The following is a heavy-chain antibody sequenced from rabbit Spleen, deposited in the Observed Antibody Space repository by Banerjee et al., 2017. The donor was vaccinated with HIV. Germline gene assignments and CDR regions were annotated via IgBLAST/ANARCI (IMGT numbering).Heavy chain of an antibody. Sequence: QSLEESGGDLVKPGASLTLTCTASGLDLGSNYWICWVRQAPGKGLEWIGIIYPITETTYYANWVNGRFTISSDNAQNTVDLQMNSLTAADTATYFCAREDVGGSISLWGPGTLVTVS. V-gene: IGHV1S40*01. J-gene: IGHJ4*01. D-gene: IGHD1-1*01. CDR2: IYPITETT. CDR1: GLDLGSNYW. CDR3: AREDVGGSISL.